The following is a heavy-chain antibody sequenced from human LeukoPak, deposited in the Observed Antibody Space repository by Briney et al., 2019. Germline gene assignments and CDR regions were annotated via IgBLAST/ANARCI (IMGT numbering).Heavy chain of an antibody. V-gene: IGHV3-48*03. Sequence: PGGSLRLSCAASGFTFSSYEMNWVRQAPGKGLEGVSYISRSGSTIYYADSVKGRFTISRDNAKNSLYLQMNSLRAEDTAVYYCARDNQRITIFGVVTPYFEYWGQGTLVTVSS. CDR3: ARDNQRITIFGVVTPYFEY. J-gene: IGHJ4*02. D-gene: IGHD3-3*01. CDR2: ISRSGSTI. CDR1: GFTFSSYE.